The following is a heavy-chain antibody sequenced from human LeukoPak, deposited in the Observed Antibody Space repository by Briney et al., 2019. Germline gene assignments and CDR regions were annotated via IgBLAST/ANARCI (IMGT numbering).Heavy chain of an antibody. CDR1: GFTFSNYG. CDR3: ARDPTPRYSSSFGY. D-gene: IGHD6-13*01. Sequence: GGSLRLSCAASGFTFSNYGMHWVRQAPGMGLEWVSFIQYDGSNKFYSDSVKGRFTISRDNSKNTLYLQMNSLRAEDTAMYYCARDPTPRYSSSFGYWGQGTLVTVSS. CDR2: IQYDGSNK. V-gene: IGHV3-30*02. J-gene: IGHJ4*02.